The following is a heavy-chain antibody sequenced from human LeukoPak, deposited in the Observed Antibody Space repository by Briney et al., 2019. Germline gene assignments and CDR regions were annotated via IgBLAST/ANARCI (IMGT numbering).Heavy chain of an antibody. CDR2: ISSNGDSA. Sequence: GGSLRPSCAASGFTFSNYAMHWVRQAPGKGLEYVSAISSNGDSAYYANSVKGRFTISRDNSKNMLYLQMGSLNPEDMALYYCARADSGPSFPPDYWGQGTLVTVSS. CDR3: ARADSGPSFPPDY. CDR1: GFTFSNYA. D-gene: IGHD5-12*01. V-gene: IGHV3-64*01. J-gene: IGHJ4*02.